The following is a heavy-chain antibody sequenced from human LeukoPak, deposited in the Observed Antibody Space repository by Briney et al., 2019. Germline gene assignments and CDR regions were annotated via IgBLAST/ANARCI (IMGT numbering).Heavy chain of an antibody. Sequence: GASVKVSCKASGYTFTSYYMHWVRQAPGQGLEWMGIINPSGGSTSYAQKFQGRVTMTRDTSTSTVYMELSSLRSEDTAVYYCARGGYGAARPVESAFDIRGQGTMVTVSS. CDR2: INPSGGST. D-gene: IGHD6-6*01. CDR1: GYTFTSYY. V-gene: IGHV1-46*01. J-gene: IGHJ3*02. CDR3: ARGGYGAARPVESAFDI.